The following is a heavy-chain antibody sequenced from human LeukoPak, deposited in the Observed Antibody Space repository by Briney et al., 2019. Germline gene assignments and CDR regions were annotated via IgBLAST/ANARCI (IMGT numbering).Heavy chain of an antibody. V-gene: IGHV4-30-4*01. CDR3: AREGRPGSYQFDY. J-gene: IGHJ4*02. Sequence: KASETLSLTCTVSGGSISSGDYYWSWIRQPPGKGLEWIGYIYYSGSTYYNPSLKSRVTISVDTSKNQFSLKLSSVTAADTAVYYCAREGRPGSYQFDYWGQGTLVTVSS. CDR2: IYYSGST. CDR1: GGSISSGDYY. D-gene: IGHD3-10*01.